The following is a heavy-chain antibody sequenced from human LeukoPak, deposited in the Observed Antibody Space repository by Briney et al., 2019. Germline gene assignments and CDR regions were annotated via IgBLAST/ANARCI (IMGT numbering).Heavy chain of an antibody. Sequence: PSETLSLTCTVSGGSISSGSYYWRWIRQPAGKGLEWIGRIYTSGSTNYNPSLKSRVTISVDTSKNQFSLKLSSVTAADTAVYYCARDSHYYDSSGYQDYWGQGTLVTVSS. CDR2: IYTSGST. V-gene: IGHV4-61*02. CDR3: ARDSHYYDSSGYQDY. J-gene: IGHJ4*02. D-gene: IGHD3-22*01. CDR1: GGSISSGSYY.